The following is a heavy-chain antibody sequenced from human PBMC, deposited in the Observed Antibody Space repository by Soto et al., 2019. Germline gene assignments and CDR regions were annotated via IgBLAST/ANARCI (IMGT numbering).Heavy chain of an antibody. Sequence: ASVKVSCKASGYTFTSHGISWLRQAPGQELEWMGWIGGYNGNTNYAQKLQGRVTMTTDTSTTTAYMEFRSLRSDDTTVYYYASWAVQNRDFGRPFAYWGQGTRVPVS. CDR3: ASWAVQNRDFGRPFAY. V-gene: IGHV1-18*04. J-gene: IGHJ4*02. CDR2: IGGYNGNT. D-gene: IGHD4-17*01. CDR1: GYTFTSHG.